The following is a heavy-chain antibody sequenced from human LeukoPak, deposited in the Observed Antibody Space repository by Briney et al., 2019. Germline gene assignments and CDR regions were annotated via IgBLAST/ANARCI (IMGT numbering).Heavy chain of an antibody. CDR3: AKGASYYYYYGMGV. J-gene: IGHJ6*02. CDR2: ISGSCGST. Sequence: PGGSLRLSCAASGFTFSSYGMQWVRQAPGKGLEWVSAISGSCGSTYYADSVKGRFTISRDNSKKTLYLQMNSLRAEDTAVYYCAKGASYYYYYGMGVRGQGTTVTVSS. CDR1: GFTFSSYG. V-gene: IGHV3-23*01.